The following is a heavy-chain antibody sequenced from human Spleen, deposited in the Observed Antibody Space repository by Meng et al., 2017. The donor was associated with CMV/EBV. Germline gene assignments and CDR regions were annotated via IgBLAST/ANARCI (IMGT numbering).Heavy chain of an antibody. CDR2: IKQDGSEK. J-gene: IGHJ4*02. Sequence: GESLKISCAASGFIFSKFWMSWVRQAPGKGLEWVANIKQDGSEKYYVDSVKGRFTISRDNAKNSLYLQMNSLRAEDTAVYYCHAQRGVATIPPTEYYFDYWGQGTLVTVSS. D-gene: IGHD5-12*01. V-gene: IGHV3-7*01. CDR1: GFIFSKFW. CDR3: HAQRGVATIPPTEYYFDY.